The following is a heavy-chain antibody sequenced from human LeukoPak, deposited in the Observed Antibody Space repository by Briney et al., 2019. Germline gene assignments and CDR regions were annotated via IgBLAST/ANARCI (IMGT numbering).Heavy chain of an antibody. D-gene: IGHD3-22*01. CDR2: IYHSGST. CDR3: ARAAYYYDSSGYFHLNWFDP. J-gene: IGHJ5*02. V-gene: IGHV4-38-2*02. Sequence: SETLSLTCTVSGYSISSGYYWGWIRQPPGKGLEWIGSIYHSGSTYYNPSLKSRVTISVDTSKNQFSLKLSSVTAADTAVYYCARAAYYYDSSGYFHLNWFDPWGQGTLVTVSS. CDR1: GYSISSGYY.